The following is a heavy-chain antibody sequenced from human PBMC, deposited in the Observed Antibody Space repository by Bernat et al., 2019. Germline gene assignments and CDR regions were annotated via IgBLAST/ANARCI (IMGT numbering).Heavy chain of an antibody. CDR2: IYHSGSA. CDR1: GDPSTTYS. V-gene: IGHV4-59*08. Sequence: QVQLQESGQGRVKPSEPLPPTSTVPGDPSTTYSWSWIRQPPGKGLEYIGYIYHSGSANYNPSLKSRVTISVDTSKNQFSMKLSSVTAADTAVYYCARIHYYGSGTIPPYFDYWGQGTLVTVSS. CDR3: ARIHYYGSGTIPPYFDY. J-gene: IGHJ4*02. D-gene: IGHD3-10*01.